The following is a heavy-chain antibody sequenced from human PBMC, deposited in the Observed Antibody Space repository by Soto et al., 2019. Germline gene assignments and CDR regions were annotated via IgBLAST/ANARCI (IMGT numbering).Heavy chain of an antibody. CDR3: ARDPERERYCSGGSCYSNYYYGMDV. V-gene: IGHV4-61*01. CDR2: IYYSGST. Sequence: SETLSLTCTVSGGSVSSGSYYWSWIRQPPGKGLEWIGYIYYSGSTNYNPSLKSRVTISVDTSKNQFSLKLSSVTAADTAVYYCARDPERERYCSGGSCYSNYYYGMDVWGQGTTVTVSS. D-gene: IGHD2-15*01. CDR1: GGSVSSGSYY. J-gene: IGHJ6*02.